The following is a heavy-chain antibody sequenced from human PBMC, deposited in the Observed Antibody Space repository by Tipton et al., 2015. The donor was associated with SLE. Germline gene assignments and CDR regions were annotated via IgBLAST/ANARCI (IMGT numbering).Heavy chain of an antibody. V-gene: IGHV1-2*02. D-gene: IGHD6-13*01. J-gene: IGHJ2*01. CDR3: ARGGRGSISGRDFDL. CDR2: INPNSGGT. Sequence: QSGAEVKRPGASVKVSCKASGYTFTGYYMHWVRQAPGQGLEWMGWINPNSGGTNYAQKFQGRVTMTRDTSISTAYMELSRLRSDDAAVYYCARGGRGSISGRDFDLWGRGTRVTVSS. CDR1: GYTFTGYY.